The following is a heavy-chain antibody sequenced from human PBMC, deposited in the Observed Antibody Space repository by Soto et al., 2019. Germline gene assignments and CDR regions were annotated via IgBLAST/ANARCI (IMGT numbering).Heavy chain of an antibody. CDR2: IYYSGAT. D-gene: IGHD3-10*01. CDR3: ARETVRGYHYFDY. CDR1: GGSMNSYY. V-gene: IGHV4-59*01. J-gene: IGHJ4*02. Sequence: SETLSLTXTVSGGSMNSYYWSWIRQPPGKGLEWIGHIYYSGATNYNPSLKSRLTISLDTSKNQFSLKLSSVTAADTALYYCARETVRGYHYFDYWGQGTLVTVSS.